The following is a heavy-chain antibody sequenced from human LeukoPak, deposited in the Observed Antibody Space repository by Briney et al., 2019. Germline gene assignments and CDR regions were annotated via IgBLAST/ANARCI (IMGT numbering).Heavy chain of an antibody. V-gene: IGHV4-39*07. CDR1: GGSISSSSYY. CDR3: ARTRSPTYGRDAFDI. D-gene: IGHD4-17*01. Sequence: SETLSLTCTVSGGSISSSSYYWGWIRQPPGKGLEWIGSIYYSGSTYYNPSLKSRVTISVDTSKNQFSLKLSSVTAADTAVYYCARTRSPTYGRDAFDIWGQGTMVTVSS. J-gene: IGHJ3*02. CDR2: IYYSGST.